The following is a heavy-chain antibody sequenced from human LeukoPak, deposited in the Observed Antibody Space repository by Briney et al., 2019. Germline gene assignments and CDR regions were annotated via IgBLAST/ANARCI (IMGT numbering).Heavy chain of an antibody. Sequence: GGSLRLSCAASGFTFSNYAMHWVRQGLVKGLESMAVVSHDGIQTYYADSVKGRFTISRDNARNTLYLQMSGLGGEDTAIYYCATTTYFSGSGSFYSYWGQGALVTVSS. J-gene: IGHJ4*02. CDR2: VSHDGIQT. D-gene: IGHD3-10*01. CDR1: GFTFSNYA. V-gene: IGHV3-30-3*01. CDR3: ATTTYFSGSGSFYSY.